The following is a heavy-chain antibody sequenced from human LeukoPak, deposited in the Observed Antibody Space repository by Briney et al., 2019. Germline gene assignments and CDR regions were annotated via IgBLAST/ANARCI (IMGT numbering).Heavy chain of an antibody. CDR3: ARDGDYYDSSGYYYY. V-gene: IGHV4-4*07. Sequence: SETLSLTCTVSGGSISSYYWNWIRQPAGKGLEWIGRIYTSGSTNYNPSVKSRVTMSVDTSKNQFSLKLSSVTAADTAVYYCARDGDYYDSSGYYYYWGQGTLVTVSS. CDR2: IYTSGST. CDR1: GGSISSYY. J-gene: IGHJ4*02. D-gene: IGHD3-22*01.